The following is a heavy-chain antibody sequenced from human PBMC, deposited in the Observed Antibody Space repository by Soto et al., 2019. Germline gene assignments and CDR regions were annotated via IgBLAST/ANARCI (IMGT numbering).Heavy chain of an antibody. J-gene: IGHJ4*02. CDR3: ARGFGELDY. CDR1: NYTFSNYG. D-gene: IGHD2-21*01. V-gene: IGHV1-18*01. CDR2: VSTYNGVT. Sequence: QVRLVQSGPEVKKPGASVKVSCKASNYTFSNYGISWVRQAPGQGLEWMGWVSTYNGVTNYAERFQGRVTMTTATSTTTAYMELRSLRSDDTAVYYCARGFGELDYWGQGALVTVSS.